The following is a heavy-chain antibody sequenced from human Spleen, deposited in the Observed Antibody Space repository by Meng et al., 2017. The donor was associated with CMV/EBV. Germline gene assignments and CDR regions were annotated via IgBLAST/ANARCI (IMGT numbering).Heavy chain of an antibody. CDR3: ARAPKEGIEYFDL. Sequence: CSASVFIVIGNYMSWVRQAPGKGLQWVSIIYRDGRTYYADSVKGRFIISRDNANNTVYLQMNSLRAEDTAIYYCARAPKEGIEYFDLWGRGTLVTVSS. CDR2: IYRDGRT. D-gene: IGHD3-10*01. J-gene: IGHJ2*01. CDR1: VFIVIGNY. V-gene: IGHV3-53*01.